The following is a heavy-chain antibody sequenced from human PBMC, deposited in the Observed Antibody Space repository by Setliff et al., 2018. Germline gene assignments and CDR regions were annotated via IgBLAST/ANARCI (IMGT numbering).Heavy chain of an antibody. CDR3: AREPYDYLWGSYRSPYFDH. J-gene: IGHJ4*02. CDR2: INPKTGGT. V-gene: IGHV1-2*02. CDR1: GYTFVGYY. Sequence: GGSVKVSCKASGYTFVGYYLHWVRQAPGQGLEWMGWINPKTGGTNYAQKFQGRVTMTRDASINTAFMHLSSLKSDDMAVYYCAREPYDYLWGSYRSPYFDHWGQGALVTVSS. D-gene: IGHD3-16*02.